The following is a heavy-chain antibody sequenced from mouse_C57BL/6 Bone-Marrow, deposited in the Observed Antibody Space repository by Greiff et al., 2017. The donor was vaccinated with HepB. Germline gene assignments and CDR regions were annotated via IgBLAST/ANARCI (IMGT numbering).Heavy chain of an antibody. V-gene: IGHV14-4*01. CDR3: TTDAMDY. Sequence: VQLQQSGAELVRPGDSVKLSCTASGFNIKDDYMHWVKQRPEQGLEWIGWIDPENGDTEYASKFQGKATITADTSSNTAYLQLSSLTSEDTAVYYCTTDAMDYWGQGTSVTVSS. CDR2: IDPENGDT. J-gene: IGHJ4*01. CDR1: GFNIKDDY.